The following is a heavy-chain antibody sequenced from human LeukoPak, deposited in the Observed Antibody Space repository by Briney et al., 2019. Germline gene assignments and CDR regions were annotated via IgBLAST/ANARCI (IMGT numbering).Heavy chain of an antibody. V-gene: IGHV4-34*01. CDR2: INHSGST. Sequence: SETLSLTCAVYGGSFSGYYWSWIRQPPGKGLEWIGEINHSGSTNYNPSLKSRVTISVDTSKNQFSLKLSSVTAADTAVYYCARHLVVRIHNWFDPWGQGTLVTVSS. D-gene: IGHD2-2*01. CDR1: GGSFSGYY. CDR3: ARHLVVRIHNWFDP. J-gene: IGHJ5*02.